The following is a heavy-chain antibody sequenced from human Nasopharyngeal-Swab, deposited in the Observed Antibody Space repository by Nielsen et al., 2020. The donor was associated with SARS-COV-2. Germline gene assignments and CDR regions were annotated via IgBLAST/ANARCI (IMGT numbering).Heavy chain of an antibody. J-gene: IGHJ4*02. V-gene: IGHV3-23*01. CDR2: ISGSGGST. Sequence: WIRQPPGKGLEWVSAISGSGGSTYYADSVKGRFTISRDNSKNTLYLQMNSLRADDTAVYYCATDSYYYDSSGYYSGNYWGQGTLVTVSS. CDR3: ATDSYYYDSSGYYSGNY. D-gene: IGHD3-22*01.